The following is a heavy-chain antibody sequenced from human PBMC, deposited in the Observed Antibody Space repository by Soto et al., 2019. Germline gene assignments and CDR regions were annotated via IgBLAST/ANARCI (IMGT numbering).Heavy chain of an antibody. CDR1: GYTFTTYA. D-gene: IGHD1-26*01. CDR3: AREYRNRFDP. V-gene: IGHV1-3*01. J-gene: IGHJ5*02. Sequence: ASVKVSCKASGYTFTTYAMHWVRQAPGQRLEWMGWIDAGNGNTKYSQKFQGRVTITRDTSASTVYMELSSLRSEDTALYYCAREYRNRFDPWGQGTLVPVSS. CDR2: IDAGNGNT.